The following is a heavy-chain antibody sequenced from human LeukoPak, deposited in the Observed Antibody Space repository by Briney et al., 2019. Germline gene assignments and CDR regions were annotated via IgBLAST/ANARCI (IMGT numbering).Heavy chain of an antibody. J-gene: IGHJ4*02. V-gene: IGHV1-18*01. CDR3: ARAQYSSRWYPLDY. CDR2: ISAYNGNT. Sequence: ASVKVSCKASGYTFTSYGISWVRQAPGQGLEWMGWISAYNGNTNYAQKLQGRGTMTTDTSPSTAYMELRSLRSDDTAVYYCARAQYSSRWYPLDYWGQGTLVTVSS. CDR1: GYTFTSYG. D-gene: IGHD6-13*01.